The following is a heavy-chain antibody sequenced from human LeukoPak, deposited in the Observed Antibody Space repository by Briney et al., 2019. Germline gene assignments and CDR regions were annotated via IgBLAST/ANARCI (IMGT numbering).Heavy chain of an antibody. J-gene: IGHJ4*02. CDR1: AFTFTSYN. CDR3: ARKAVAGTVFDY. D-gene: IGHD6-19*01. V-gene: IGHV3-48*02. Sequence: PGGSLRLSCGASAFTFTSYNMNWVRQAPGKGLEWILYISGSSSTIYYADSVKGRFTISRDNAKNSLYLQMNSLRDEDTAVYYCARKAVAGTVFDYWGQGILVTVSS. CDR2: ISGSSSTI.